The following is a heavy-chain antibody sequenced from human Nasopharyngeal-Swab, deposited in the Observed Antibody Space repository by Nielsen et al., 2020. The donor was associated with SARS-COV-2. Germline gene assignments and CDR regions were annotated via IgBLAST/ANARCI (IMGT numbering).Heavy chain of an antibody. Sequence: GSLRLSCTVSGGSISHYYWSWIRQPPGKGLEWIGYIYYSGSTNYNPSLKSRVTISVDTSKNQFSLKLSSVTAADTAVYYCARASAGYFDLWGRGTLVTVSS. CDR2: IYYSGST. V-gene: IGHV4-59*01. J-gene: IGHJ2*01. CDR1: GGSISHYY. CDR3: ARASAGYFDL.